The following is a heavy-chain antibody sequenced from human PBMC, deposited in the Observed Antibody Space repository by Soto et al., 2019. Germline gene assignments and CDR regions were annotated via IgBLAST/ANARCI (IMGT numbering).Heavy chain of an antibody. D-gene: IGHD3-3*01. Sequence: PGGSLRLSCAASGFTFSSYGMHWVRQAPGKGLEWVAVISYDGSNKYYADSVKGRFTISRDNSKNTLYLQMNSLRAEDTAVYYCAKDGRRRITIFGLGSKYYYGMDVWGQGTTVTVSS. CDR3: AKDGRRRITIFGLGSKYYYGMDV. V-gene: IGHV3-30*18. CDR2: ISYDGSNK. CDR1: GFTFSSYG. J-gene: IGHJ6*02.